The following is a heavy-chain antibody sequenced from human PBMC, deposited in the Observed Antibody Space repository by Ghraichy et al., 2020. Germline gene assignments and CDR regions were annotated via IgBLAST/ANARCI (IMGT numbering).Heavy chain of an antibody. Sequence: GGSLRLSCAASGFTFGSYAMSWVRQAPGKGLEWVSSISGGGDTTYYADSVKGRFTISRDNSKNTLYLQMNTLRAEDTAVYYCATDPLGVAGTIYFVYWGQGTLVTVSS. CDR1: GFTFGSYA. D-gene: IGHD6-19*01. V-gene: IGHV3-23*01. CDR2: ISGGGDTT. CDR3: ATDPLGVAGTIYFVY. J-gene: IGHJ4*02.